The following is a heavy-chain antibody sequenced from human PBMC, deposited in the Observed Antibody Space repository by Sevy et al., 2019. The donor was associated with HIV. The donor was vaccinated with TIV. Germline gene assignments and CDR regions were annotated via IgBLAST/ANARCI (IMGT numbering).Heavy chain of an antibody. J-gene: IGHJ5*02. D-gene: IGHD6-19*01. Sequence: GGSLRLSCAASGITFSSYAMSWVRQAPGKGLEWVSTISTSGGGTYYADSVKGRFTVSRDNSKNTLYLQMNSLRAEDTAVYYCAKDLSSGWYLNWFDPWGRGTLVTVSS. CDR1: GITFSSYA. CDR3: AKDLSSGWYLNWFDP. CDR2: ISTSGGGT. V-gene: IGHV3-23*01.